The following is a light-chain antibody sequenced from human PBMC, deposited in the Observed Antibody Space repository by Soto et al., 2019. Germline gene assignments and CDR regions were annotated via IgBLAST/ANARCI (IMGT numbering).Light chain of an antibody. J-gene: IGKJ1*01. Sequence: EISLTQSPSTLSVSPVEIAALSFMASQSVSSYLAWYQQKPGQAPRLLIYGASSRATGIPDRFSGSASGTDFTLTISRLEPEDFAVYYCQQYGSSPPWTFGQGTKVDIK. CDR2: GAS. CDR1: QSVSSY. V-gene: IGKV3-20*01. CDR3: QQYGSSPPWT.